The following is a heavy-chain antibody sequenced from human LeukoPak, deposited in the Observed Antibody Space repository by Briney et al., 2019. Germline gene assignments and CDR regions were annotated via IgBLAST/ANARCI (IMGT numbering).Heavy chain of an antibody. CDR2: IVPIFGTA. CDR1: GGTFSSYA. V-gene: IGHV1-69*13. CDR3: ARASRSFVWATFDY. Sequence: ASVKVSCKASGGTFSSYAISWVRQAPGQGLEWMGGIVPIFGTANYAQKFQGRVTITADESTSTAYMELSSLRSEDTAVYYCARASRSFVWATFDYWGQGTLVTVSS. D-gene: IGHD1-26*01. J-gene: IGHJ4*02.